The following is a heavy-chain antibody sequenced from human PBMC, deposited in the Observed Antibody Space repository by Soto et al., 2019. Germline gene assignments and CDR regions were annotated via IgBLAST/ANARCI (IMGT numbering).Heavy chain of an antibody. J-gene: IGHJ5*02. CDR3: AAYRKVYSSSWDNWFDP. V-gene: IGHV1-24*01. Sequence: ASVKVSCKVSGYTLTELSMHWVRQAPGKGLEWMGGFDPEDGETIYAQKFQGRVTMTEDTSTDTAYMELSSLRSEDTAVDYCAAYRKVYSSSWDNWFDPWGQGTLVTVSS. D-gene: IGHD6-13*01. CDR1: GYTLTELS. CDR2: FDPEDGET.